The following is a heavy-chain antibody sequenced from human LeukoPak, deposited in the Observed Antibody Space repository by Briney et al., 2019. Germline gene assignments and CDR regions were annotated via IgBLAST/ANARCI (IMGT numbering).Heavy chain of an antibody. D-gene: IGHD6-13*01. J-gene: IGHJ4*02. CDR2: IYSGGST. CDR1: GFTVSSNY. Sequence: GGSLRLSCAASGFTVSSNYMSWVRQAPGKGLEWVSVIYSGGSTYYADSVKGRFTISRDNSKNTLYLQMNSLRAEDTAVYYCARTKDTGYSSSWYKSWGQGTLVTVSS. CDR3: ARTKDTGYSSSWYKS. V-gene: IGHV3-53*01.